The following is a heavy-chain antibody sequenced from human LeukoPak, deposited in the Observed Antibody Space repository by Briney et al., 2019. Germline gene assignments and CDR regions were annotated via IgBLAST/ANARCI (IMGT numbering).Heavy chain of an antibody. J-gene: IGHJ4*02. CDR3: AKGTRSGYLKADY. D-gene: IGHD3-22*01. CDR1: GFTFSSYA. CDR2: ISGSVDST. V-gene: IGHV3-23*01. Sequence: GGSLRLSCAASGFTFSSYAMSWVRQAPGKGLEWVSTISGSVDSTYYADSVKGRFTISRDNSKNTPYLQMNSLRAEDTAVYYCAKGTRSGYLKADYWGQGTLVTVSS.